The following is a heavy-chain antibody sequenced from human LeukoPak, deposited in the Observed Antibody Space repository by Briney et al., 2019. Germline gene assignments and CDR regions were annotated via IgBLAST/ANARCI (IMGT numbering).Heavy chain of an antibody. CDR1: GFTFSSYA. V-gene: IGHV3-23*01. Sequence: GGSLRLSCAASGFTFSSYAISWVRQAPRKGLEWVSTISGSGDSTYYADSVKGRFTISRDNSKNTVYLQMSSLRAEDTAVYYCAKYPNYYGSGTPDYWGQGTLVTVSS. CDR2: ISGSGDST. J-gene: IGHJ4*02. D-gene: IGHD3-10*01. CDR3: AKYPNYYGSGTPDY.